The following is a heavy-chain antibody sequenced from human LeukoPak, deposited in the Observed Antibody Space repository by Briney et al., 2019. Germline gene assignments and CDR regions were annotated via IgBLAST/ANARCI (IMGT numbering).Heavy chain of an antibody. CDR1: GFTFDDYA. V-gene: IGHV3-9*01. Sequence: SLRLSCAASGFTFDDYAMHWVRQAPGKGLEWVSGISWNSGSIGYADSVKGRFTISRDNAKNSLYLQMNSLRAEDTALYYCAKSRTFGGPTDYWSQGTLVTVSS. CDR3: AKSRTFGGPTDY. CDR2: ISWNSGSI. D-gene: IGHD2/OR15-2a*01. J-gene: IGHJ4*02.